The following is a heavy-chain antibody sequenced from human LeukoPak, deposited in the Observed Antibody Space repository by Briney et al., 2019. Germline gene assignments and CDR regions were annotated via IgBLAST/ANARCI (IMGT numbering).Heavy chain of an antibody. CDR3: ASLAGGNEAVASLDY. Sequence: ASVKVSCKPTGYSFTYDYICWMRQAPGQGLECMGWINLYNGATKYAQRFQSRVTMTRYTSISTAYMELSRLRSDDTATYYCASLAGGNEAVASLDYWGQGTLVTVSS. CDR1: GYSFTYDY. D-gene: IGHD6-19*01. J-gene: IGHJ4*02. V-gene: IGHV1-2*02. CDR2: INLYNGAT.